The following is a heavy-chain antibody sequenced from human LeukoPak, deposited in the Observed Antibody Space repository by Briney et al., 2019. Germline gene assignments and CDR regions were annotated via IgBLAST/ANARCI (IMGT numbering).Heavy chain of an antibody. J-gene: IGHJ4*02. Sequence: GGSLRLSCAASGFTFTSYAMSWVRQAPGKGLEWVSTISGSGGSTYYADSVKGRFTISRDNSKNTLYLQMNSLTAEDTAIYYCAKNRDGYNFRLDFWGQGTLVTVSS. CDR1: GFTFTSYA. CDR3: AKNRDGYNFRLDF. CDR2: ISGSGGST. D-gene: IGHD5-24*01. V-gene: IGHV3-23*01.